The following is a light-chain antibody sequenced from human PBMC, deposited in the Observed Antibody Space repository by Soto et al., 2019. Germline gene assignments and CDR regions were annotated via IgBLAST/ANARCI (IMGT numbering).Light chain of an antibody. CDR3: CSHVNDFTLWI. J-gene: IGLJ3*02. V-gene: IGLV2-23*01. CDR2: ATT. CDR1: SGDIGSHNL. Sequence: QSALTQPASVSGSPGQSITISCTGGSGDIGSHNLVSWYQQYLGKAPKVIIYATTKRPSGVSDRFSGSKSGSVASLTISGLQADDGANYYCCSHVNDFTLWIFGGGPKLPFL.